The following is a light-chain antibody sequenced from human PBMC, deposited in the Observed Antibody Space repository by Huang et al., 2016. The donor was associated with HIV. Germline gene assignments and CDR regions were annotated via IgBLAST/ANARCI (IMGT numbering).Light chain of an antibody. J-gene: IGKJ2*01. Sequence: IVMTQSPATLSVSPGDRATLSCRASQSVANNLAWYHQNPGQAPRLLIYGASTRATGVPARFSGSGSGTEFTLTINSLTSEDFTVFYCQQYNDCPPTFGQGTKLEIK. V-gene: IGKV3-15*01. CDR3: QQYNDCPPT. CDR1: QSVANN. CDR2: GAS.